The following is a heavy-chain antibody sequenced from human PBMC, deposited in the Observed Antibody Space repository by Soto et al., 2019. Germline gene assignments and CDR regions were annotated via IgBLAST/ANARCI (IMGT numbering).Heavy chain of an antibody. CDR3: ARQIYDSDTGPNFQYYFDS. CDR1: GYSFAGYW. CDR2: IDPSDSQT. D-gene: IGHD3-22*01. J-gene: IGHJ4*02. Sequence: GESLKISCKGSGYSFAGYWITWVRQKPGKGLEWIGRIDPSDSQTYYSPSFRGHVTISVTKSITTVFLQWSSLRASDTAMYFCARQIYDSDTGPNFQYYFDSWGQGTPVTVSS. V-gene: IGHV5-10-1*01.